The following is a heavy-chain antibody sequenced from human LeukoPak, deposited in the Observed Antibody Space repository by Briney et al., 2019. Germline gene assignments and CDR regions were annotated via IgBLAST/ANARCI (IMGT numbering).Heavy chain of an antibody. V-gene: IGHV4-59*12. CDR1: SGSINHYY. J-gene: IGHJ5*02. CDR3: ARDLSTEVRYFDWLGWFDP. CDR2: IFYSGST. Sequence: SETLSLTCTVSSGSINHYYWSWIRQPPGRGLEWIGYIFYSGSTDYNPSLKSRVTISVDTSKNQFSLKLSSVTAADTAVYYCARDLSTEVRYFDWLGWFDPWGQGTLVTVSS. D-gene: IGHD3-9*01.